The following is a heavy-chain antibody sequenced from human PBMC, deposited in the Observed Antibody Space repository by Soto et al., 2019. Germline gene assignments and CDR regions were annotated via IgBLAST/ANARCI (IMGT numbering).Heavy chain of an antibody. CDR3: AKNGLPIFRANWGWEGEPFDY. J-gene: IGHJ4*02. V-gene: IGHV3-23*01. CDR1: GFTFSSYA. D-gene: IGHD7-27*01. Sequence: GGSLRLSCAASGFTFSSYAMSWVRQAPGKGLEWVSAISGSGGSTYYADSVKGRFTISRDNSKNTLYLQMNSLRAEDTAVYYCAKNGLPIFRANWGWEGEPFDYWGQGTLVTVSS. CDR2: ISGSGGST.